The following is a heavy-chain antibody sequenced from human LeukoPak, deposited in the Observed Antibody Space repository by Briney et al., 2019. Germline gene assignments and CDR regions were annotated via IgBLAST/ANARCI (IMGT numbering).Heavy chain of an antibody. CDR3: AREALYCSSTSCYTVIEGYYFDY. J-gene: IGHJ4*02. V-gene: IGHV1-69*04. CDR1: GGTFSSYA. D-gene: IGHD2-2*02. Sequence: EASVTVSCTASGGTFSSYAISWVRQAPGQGLEWMGRIIPIFGIANYAQKFQGRVTITADKSTSTAYMELSSLRSEDTAVYYCAREALYCSSTSCYTVIEGYYFDYWGQGTLVTVSS. CDR2: IIPIFGIA.